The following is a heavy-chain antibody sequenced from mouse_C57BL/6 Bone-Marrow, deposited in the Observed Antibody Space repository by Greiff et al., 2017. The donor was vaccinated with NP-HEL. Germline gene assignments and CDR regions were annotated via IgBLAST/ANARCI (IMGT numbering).Heavy chain of an antibody. CDR1: GFNINDDY. CDR3: TTPAGPFDY. Sequence: EVQLQQSGAELVRPGASVKLSCTASGFNINDDYMHWVKQRPEQGLEWIGWIDPENGDTEYASQFTGKATITADTSSNTAYLQLSSLTSEDTAVYYCTTPAGPFDYWGQGTTLTVSS. V-gene: IGHV14-4*01. J-gene: IGHJ2*01. CDR2: IDPENGDT.